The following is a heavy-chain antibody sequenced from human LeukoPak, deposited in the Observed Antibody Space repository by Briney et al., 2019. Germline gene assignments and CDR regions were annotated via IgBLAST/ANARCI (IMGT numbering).Heavy chain of an antibody. CDR2: TYYRSTWYY. J-gene: IGHJ1*01. D-gene: IGHD3-22*01. CDR1: GDNVSANTGT. Sequence: SQTLSLTCAISGDNVSANTGTWNWIRQSPSRGLEWLGRTYYRSTWYYGYAVSVKSRITINPDTSKNQFSLHLNSVTPEDTAVYYCARGTSSGYFLDWGLGTLVTVSS. CDR3: ARGTSSGYFLD. V-gene: IGHV6-1*01.